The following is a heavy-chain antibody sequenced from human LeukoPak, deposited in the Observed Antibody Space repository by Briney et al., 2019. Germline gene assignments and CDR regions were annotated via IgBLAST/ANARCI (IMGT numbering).Heavy chain of an antibody. CDR3: ARGPYYADTPGAFDI. Sequence: SETLSLTCAVYGGSFSGCYWSWIRQPPGKGLEWIGYIYYSGSTNYNPSLKSRVTISVDTSKNQFSLKLSSVTAADTAVYYCARGPYYADTPGAFDIWGQGTMVTVSS. V-gene: IGHV4-59*01. CDR1: GGSFSGCY. CDR2: IYYSGST. D-gene: IGHD2/OR15-2a*01. J-gene: IGHJ3*02.